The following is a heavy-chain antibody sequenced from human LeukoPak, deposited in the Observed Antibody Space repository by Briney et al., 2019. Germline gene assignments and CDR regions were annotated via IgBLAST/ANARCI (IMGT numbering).Heavy chain of an antibody. CDR1: GASISPYY. D-gene: IGHD3-22*01. Sequence: SETLSLTCTVSGASISPYYWSWIRQPPGKGLEWIGYIYYSGSTNYNPSLKSRLTISVDTSKNQFSLKLSSVTAADTAVYYCARHIGYYDSSGYHGYFDCWGQGTPVPVSS. CDR2: IYYSGST. CDR3: ARHIGYYDSSGYHGYFDC. V-gene: IGHV4-59*08. J-gene: IGHJ4*02.